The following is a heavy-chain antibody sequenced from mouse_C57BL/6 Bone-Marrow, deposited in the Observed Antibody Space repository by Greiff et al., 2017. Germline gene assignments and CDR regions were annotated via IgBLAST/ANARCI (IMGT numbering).Heavy chain of an antibody. CDR2: IYPYNGVS. CDR1: GYSFTGYY. J-gene: IGHJ1*03. CDR3: ARDYYGSSPYFDV. D-gene: IGHD1-1*01. V-gene: IGHV1-31*01. Sequence: EVQLKESGPELVKPGASVKISCKASGYSFTGYYMHWVKQSHGNILDWIGYIYPYNGVSSYNQKFKGKATLTVDKSSSTAYMELRSLTSEDSAVYYCARDYYGSSPYFDVWGTGTTVTVSS.